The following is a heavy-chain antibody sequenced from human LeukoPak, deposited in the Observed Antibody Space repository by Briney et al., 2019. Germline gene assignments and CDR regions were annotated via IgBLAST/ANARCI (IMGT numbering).Heavy chain of an antibody. V-gene: IGHV4-31*03. J-gene: IGHJ4*02. CDR2: IYYSGST. D-gene: IGHD5-24*01. CDR1: GGSVSSEGYY. CDR3: ARSRDGYNPGFFYYFDY. Sequence: PSQTLSLTCTVSGGSVSSEGYYWSWIRQHPGKGLEWIGYIYYSGSTYYNPSLKSRLTISVDTSKNQFSLKLSSVTAADTAMYYCARSRDGYNPGFFYYFDYWGRGALVTVSS.